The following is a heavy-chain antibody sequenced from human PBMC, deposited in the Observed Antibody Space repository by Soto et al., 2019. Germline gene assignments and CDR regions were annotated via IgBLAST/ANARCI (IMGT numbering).Heavy chain of an antibody. J-gene: IGHJ5*02. V-gene: IGHV4-59*08. D-gene: IGHD3-16*01. CDR3: ARHILSGISFGGTTAHNWFDP. Sequence: QVQLQESGPGLVKPSETLSLTCTVSGGSISSYYWSWIRQPPGKGLEWIGYIYYRGSTNYNPSLKSRVTISVDTSKNQFSLQLSSVTAADTAVYYCARHILSGISFGGTTAHNWFDPWGQGTLVTVSA. CDR2: IYYRGST. CDR1: GGSISSYY.